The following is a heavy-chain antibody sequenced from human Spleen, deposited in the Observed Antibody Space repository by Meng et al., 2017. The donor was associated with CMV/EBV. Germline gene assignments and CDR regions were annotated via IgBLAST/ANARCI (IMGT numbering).Heavy chain of an antibody. Sequence: SFCGYSWTWIRQPPGKGLEWIGEINHSGSTKYIPSLQSRVTISVDTSKNQFSLKLSSVTAADTAVYYCARGFPNYDFWSGYKFPFDYWGQGTLVTVSS. CDR2: INHSGST. CDR1: SFCGYS. D-gene: IGHD3-3*01. CDR3: ARGFPNYDFWSGYKFPFDY. V-gene: IGHV4-34*01. J-gene: IGHJ4*02.